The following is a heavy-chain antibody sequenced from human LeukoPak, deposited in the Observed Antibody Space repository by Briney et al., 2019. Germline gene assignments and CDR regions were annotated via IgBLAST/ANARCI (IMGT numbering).Heavy chain of an antibody. V-gene: IGHV3-30*04. CDR2: ISYDGSNK. CDR1: GFTFSSYA. J-gene: IGHJ4*02. D-gene: IGHD4-23*01. Sequence: PGGSLRLSCAASGFTFSSYAMHWVRQAPGKGLEWVAVISYDGSNKYYADSVKGRFTISRDNSKNTLYLQMDSLRAEDTAVYYCARGGVGGNPKWDYFDYWGQGTLVTVSS. CDR3: ARGGVGGNPKWDYFDY.